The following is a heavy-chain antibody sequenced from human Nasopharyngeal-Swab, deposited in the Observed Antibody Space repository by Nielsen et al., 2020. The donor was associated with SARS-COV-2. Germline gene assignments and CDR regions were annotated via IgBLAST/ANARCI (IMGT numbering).Heavy chain of an antibody. D-gene: IGHD3-16*02. CDR2: LYYSGST. Sequence: SETLSLTCPVSGGSISSSSSYWGWILQPPVKGLECIGRLYYSGSTYYNPSLKSRVTISVDTSKNQFSLKLSSVTAADTAVYYCARVWEEDPPGGLIVHFDYWGQGTLVTVSS. CDR1: GGSISSSSSY. V-gene: IGHV4-39*01. CDR3: ARVWEEDPPGGLIVHFDY. J-gene: IGHJ4*02.